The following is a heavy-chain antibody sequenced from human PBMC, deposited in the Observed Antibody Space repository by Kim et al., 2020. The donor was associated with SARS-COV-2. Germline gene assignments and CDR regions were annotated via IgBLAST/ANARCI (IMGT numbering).Heavy chain of an antibody. J-gene: IGHJ5*02. CDR3: ARGSGWLMDA. V-gene: IGHV3-7*01. Sequence: GGSLRLSCAASGFTFRDHWMNWVRQAPGKGLEWVAIIKQDGSLQHYVDSVKGRFTISRDNDNNSLYLQMNSLRAEDTAVYYCARGSGWLMDAWGQGTLVT. CDR1: GFTFRDHW. D-gene: IGHD6-19*01. CDR2: IKQDGSLQ.